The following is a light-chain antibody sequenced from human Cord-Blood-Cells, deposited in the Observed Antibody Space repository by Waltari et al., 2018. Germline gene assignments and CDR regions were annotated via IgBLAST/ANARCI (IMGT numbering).Light chain of an antibody. V-gene: IGLV1-40*01. Sequence: QSVLTHPPSAPGTPGQRVTISSPGSSSHVGAGYAVHSYQQLPGTAPKLLIYGNSNRPSGVPDRFSGSKSGTSASLAITVLQAEDEADYYCQSYDSSLSDVVFGGGTKLTVL. CDR3: QSYDSSLSDVV. CDR1: SSHVGAGYA. J-gene: IGLJ2*01. CDR2: GNS.